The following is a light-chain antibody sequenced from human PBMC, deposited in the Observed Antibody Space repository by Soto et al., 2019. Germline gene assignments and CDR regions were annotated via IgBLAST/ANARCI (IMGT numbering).Light chain of an antibody. J-gene: IGLJ1*01. Sequence: QSALTQPASVSGSLGQSITLSCTGSGGDIGAYNYVSWYQQHPGKAPKLIIYGVTHRPSGVSSRFSASKSAYTASLTISALQAEDEADYYCSSFTTTYFYVFGPGTKVTVL. CDR3: SSFTTTYFYV. CDR1: GGDIGAYNY. CDR2: GVT. V-gene: IGLV2-14*01.